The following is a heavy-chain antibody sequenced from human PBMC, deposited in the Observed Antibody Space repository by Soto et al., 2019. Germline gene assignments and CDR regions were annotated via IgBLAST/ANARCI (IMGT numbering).Heavy chain of an antibody. J-gene: IGHJ4*02. CDR2: IYYSGST. Sequence: NPSETLSLTCTVSGGSISSGGYYWSWIRQHPGKGLEWIGYIYYSGSTYYNPSLKSRVTISVDTSKNQFSLKLSSVTAADTAMYYCARAPKYYDFWSGYYSGVYFDYWGQGTLVTVSS. V-gene: IGHV4-31*03. CDR3: ARAPKYYDFWSGYYSGVYFDY. CDR1: GGSISSGGYY. D-gene: IGHD3-3*01.